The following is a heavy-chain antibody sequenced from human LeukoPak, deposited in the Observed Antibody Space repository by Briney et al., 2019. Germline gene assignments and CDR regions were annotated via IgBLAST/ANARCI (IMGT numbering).Heavy chain of an antibody. Sequence: GASAKVSCKASGYTFTGYYMHWVRQAPGQGLEWMGWINPYSGGTNYAQTFQGRVTMTRDTSISTAYMELSRLRSDDTAVYYCARGFSVVSSSWYDYFDFWGQGTLVTVSS. CDR3: ARGFSVVSSSWYDYFDF. CDR1: GYTFTGYY. D-gene: IGHD6-13*01. CDR2: INPYSGGT. V-gene: IGHV1-2*02. J-gene: IGHJ4*02.